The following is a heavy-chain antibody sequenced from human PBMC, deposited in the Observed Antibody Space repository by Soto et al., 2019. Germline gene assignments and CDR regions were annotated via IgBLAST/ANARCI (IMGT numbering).Heavy chain of an antibody. D-gene: IGHD3-16*01. V-gene: IGHV3-23*01. Sequence: RLSGELSGFTVSSSPMTWVRRTTGKGLEWVSGINGGDDSKHYAESVRGRFTIIRDNSKNTLLLQMNSLRVEDTAIYFCTKESHLGIIPPVQEHWGQRTQVIVS. CDR3: TKESHLGIIPPVQEH. J-gene: IGHJ4*02. CDR1: GFTVSSSP. CDR2: INGGDDSK.